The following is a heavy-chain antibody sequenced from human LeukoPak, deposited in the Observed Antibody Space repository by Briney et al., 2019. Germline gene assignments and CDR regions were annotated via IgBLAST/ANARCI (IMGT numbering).Heavy chain of an antibody. CDR2: IYHSGST. CDR1: GGSISSGGYY. Sequence: PSETLSLTCTVSGGSISSGGYYWSWIRQPPGKGLEWIGYIYHSGSTYYNPSLKSRVTISVDRSKNQFSLKLSSVTAADTAVYYCARRAPRYCSGGSCYSDDDPWGQGTLVTVSS. J-gene: IGHJ5*02. D-gene: IGHD2-15*01. V-gene: IGHV4-30-2*01. CDR3: ARRAPRYCSGGSCYSDDDP.